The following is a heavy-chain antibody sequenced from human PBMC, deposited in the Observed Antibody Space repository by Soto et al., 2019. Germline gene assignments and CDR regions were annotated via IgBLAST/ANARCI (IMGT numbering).Heavy chain of an antibody. V-gene: IGHV6-1*01. CDR1: GDSVSSNSAA. Sequence: PSQTLSLTCAISGDSVSSNSAAWNWIRQSPSRGLEWLGRTYYRSKWYNDYAVSVKSRITINPDTSKNQFSLQLNSVTPEDTAVHYCARGYCSSTSCYTARYWFDPWGQGTLVTVSS. CDR2: TYYRSKWYN. CDR3: ARGYCSSTSCYTARYWFDP. D-gene: IGHD2-2*02. J-gene: IGHJ5*02.